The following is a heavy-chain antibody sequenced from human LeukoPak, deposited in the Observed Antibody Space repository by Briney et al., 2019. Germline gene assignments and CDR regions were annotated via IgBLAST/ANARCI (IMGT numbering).Heavy chain of an antibody. D-gene: IGHD5-24*01. CDR3: TRGRGADGYNYFDY. V-gene: IGHV3-48*02. CDR1: GLNFNGYS. J-gene: IGHJ4*02. Sequence: PGGSLRLSCAASGLNFNGYSMNRVRRAPGKGLEWVSYIRSSSSIIYYADSVKGRFTISRDNAKNSLYLQMNSLRDEDTAVYYCTRGRGADGYNYFDYWGQGTLVTVSS. CDR2: IRSSSSII.